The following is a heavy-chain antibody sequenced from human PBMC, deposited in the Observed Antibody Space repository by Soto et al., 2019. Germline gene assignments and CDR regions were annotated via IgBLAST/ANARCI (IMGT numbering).Heavy chain of an antibody. CDR2: INPNTGGT. D-gene: IGHD2-21*02. V-gene: IGHV1-2*02. CDR1: GYTFTGYY. Sequence: ASVKVSCKASGYTFTGYYIHWVRQAPGQGLEWMGWINPNTGGTNYAQKFQSRVTMTRDTSITTAYMELSRLRSDDTAVFYCAREGGHGGNFDAFDRLGQGTMVIVSS. CDR3: AREGGHGGNFDAFDR. J-gene: IGHJ3*02.